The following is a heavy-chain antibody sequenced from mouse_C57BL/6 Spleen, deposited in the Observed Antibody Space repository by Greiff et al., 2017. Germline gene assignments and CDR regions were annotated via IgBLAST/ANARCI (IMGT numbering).Heavy chain of an antibody. CDR1: GFNIKDYY. J-gene: IGHJ2*01. V-gene: IGHV14-1*01. D-gene: IGHD1-1*01. CDR2: IDPEDGDT. Sequence: VQLQQSGAELVRPGASVKLSCTASGFNIKDYYMHWVKQRPEQGLEWIGRIDPEDGDTEYAPKFQGKATMTADTSSNTAYLQLRSLTSEATAVYYCTTDYYGSSYFDYWGQGTTLTVSS. CDR3: TTDYYGSSYFDY.